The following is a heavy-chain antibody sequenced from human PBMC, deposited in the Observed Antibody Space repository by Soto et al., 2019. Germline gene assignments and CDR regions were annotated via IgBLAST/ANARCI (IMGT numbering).Heavy chain of an antibody. J-gene: IGHJ4*02. CDR2: ISSSSSYI. CDR1: GFTFSDYY. D-gene: IGHD2-2*01. Sequence: GGSLRLSCAASGFTFSDYYMSWIRQAPGKGLEWVSSISSSSSYIYYADSVKGRFTISRDNAKNSLYLQMNSLRAEDTAVYYCASSGGGCSSTSCHDYWGQGTLVTVSS. V-gene: IGHV3-11*06. CDR3: ASSGGGCSSTSCHDY.